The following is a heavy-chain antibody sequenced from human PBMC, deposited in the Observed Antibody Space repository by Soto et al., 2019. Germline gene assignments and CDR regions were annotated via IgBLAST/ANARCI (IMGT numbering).Heavy chain of an antibody. CDR3: ARSYCSSTSCPEKYYYYYYYMDV. CDR2: INYSGST. Sequence: SETLSLTCTVSGGSISSSSYYWGWIRQPPGKELEWIREINYSGSTNYNPSLKSRVTISVDTSKNQFSLMLSSLTAADTAVYYCARSYCSSTSCPEKYYYYYYYMDVWGKGTTVTVSS. V-gene: IGHV4-39*07. J-gene: IGHJ6*03. CDR1: GGSISSSSYY. D-gene: IGHD2-2*01.